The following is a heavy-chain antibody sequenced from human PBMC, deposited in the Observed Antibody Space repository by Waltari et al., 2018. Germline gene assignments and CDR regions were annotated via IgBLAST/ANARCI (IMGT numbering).Heavy chain of an antibody. CDR2: IYYSGST. CDR3: ARDPFVVVVAATPDYYYYGMDV. V-gene: IGHV4-61*01. J-gene: IGHJ6*02. CDR1: GGSVSSGSYS. Sequence: QVQLQESGPGLVKPSETLSLTCTVSGGSVSSGSYSWSWIRQPPGKGMEWIGYIYYSGSTNYNPSLKSRVTISVDTSKNQFSLKLSSVTAADTAVYYCARDPFVVVVAATPDYYYYGMDVWGQGTTVTVSS. D-gene: IGHD2-15*01.